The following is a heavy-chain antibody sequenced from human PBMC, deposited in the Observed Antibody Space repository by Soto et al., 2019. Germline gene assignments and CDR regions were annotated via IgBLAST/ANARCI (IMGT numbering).Heavy chain of an antibody. J-gene: IGHJ4*02. Sequence: QVQLKESGPGLVKPSQTLSLTCSVSGGSIRSGDYYWSWVRQSPGKGLEWIGYIYYTGNTYYNPALGRRVTFSGDTSQNQLSLRLSDVTVADTAVYYCARDSRRRADSGTRPLYYFDYWGQGTLVTVSS. D-gene: IGHD1-26*01. CDR2: IYYTGNT. CDR3: ARDSRRRADSGTRPLYYFDY. CDR1: GGSIRSGDYY. V-gene: IGHV4-30-4*01.